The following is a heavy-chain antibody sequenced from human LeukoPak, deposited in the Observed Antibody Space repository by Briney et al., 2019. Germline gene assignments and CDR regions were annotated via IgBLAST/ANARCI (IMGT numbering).Heavy chain of an antibody. CDR1: GYTFTSYG. CDR3: AVTADARGFVMDV. CDR2: ISGYNGNA. D-gene: IGHD2-2*01. J-gene: IGHJ6*02. Sequence: ASVKVSCKASGYTFTSYGITWVRQAPGQGLEWMGWISGYNGNANYAQEFQGRVTMTTDTFTTTAYMELRSLRSDDTAVYYCAVTADARGFVMDVWGQGTTVTVSS. V-gene: IGHV1-18*01.